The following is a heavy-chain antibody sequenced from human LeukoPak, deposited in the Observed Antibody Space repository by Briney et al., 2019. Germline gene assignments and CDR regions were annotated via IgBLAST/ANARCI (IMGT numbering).Heavy chain of an antibody. V-gene: IGHV5-51*01. CDR3: ARHSPGPIAVAGIDY. J-gene: IGHJ4*02. CDR2: IYPGDSDT. D-gene: IGHD6-19*01. CDR1: GYSFTSYW. Sequence: GESLKLSCKGSGYSFTSYWIGWVRQMPGKGLEWMGIIYPGDSDTRYSPSFQGQVTISADKSISTAYLQWSSLKASDTAMYYCARHSPGPIAVAGIDYWGQGTLVTVSS.